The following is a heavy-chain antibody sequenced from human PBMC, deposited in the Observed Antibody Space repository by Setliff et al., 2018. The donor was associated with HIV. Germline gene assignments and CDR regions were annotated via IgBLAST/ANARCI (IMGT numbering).Heavy chain of an antibody. J-gene: IGHJ4*02. CDR1: GGSFSGYY. CDR2: INHSGST. Sequence: PSETLSLTCAVYGGSFSGYYWSWIRQPPGKGLEWIGEINHSGSTNYNPSLKSRVTILVDTSKNQFSLKLTSVTAADTAVYSCARRPIKGYGPFDSWGPGTLVTVSS. V-gene: IGHV4-34*01. CDR3: ARRPIKGYGPFDS. D-gene: IGHD2-15*01.